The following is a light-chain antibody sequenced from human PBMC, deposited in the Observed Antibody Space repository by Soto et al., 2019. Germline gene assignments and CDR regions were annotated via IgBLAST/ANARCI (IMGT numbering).Light chain of an antibody. V-gene: IGKV3-20*01. CDR3: QHYGTSPFN. J-gene: IGKJ5*01. Sequence: SPAALSVSKRERATLSCRAESSGYNNLAWYQQKPGQAPRLLIYGPSNRATGIPDRFSGGGSGTDFTLTISSLEPEDFAVYFCQHYGTSPFNFGQGTRLENK. CDR1: SSGYNN. CDR2: GPS.